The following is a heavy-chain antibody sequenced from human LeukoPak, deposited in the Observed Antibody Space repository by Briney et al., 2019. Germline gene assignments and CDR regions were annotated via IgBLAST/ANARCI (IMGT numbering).Heavy chain of an antibody. CDR1: GFTFSSYE. J-gene: IGHJ4*02. CDR3: ARDWPGAYSSSWTGYFDY. D-gene: IGHD6-13*01. V-gene: IGHV3-48*03. CDR2: ISSSGSTI. Sequence: PGGSLRLSCAASGFTFSSYEMNWVRQAPGKGLEWVSYISSSGSTIYYADSVKGRFTISRDNAKNSLYLQMNSLRAEDTAVYYCARDWPGAYSSSWTGYFDYWGQGTLVTVSS.